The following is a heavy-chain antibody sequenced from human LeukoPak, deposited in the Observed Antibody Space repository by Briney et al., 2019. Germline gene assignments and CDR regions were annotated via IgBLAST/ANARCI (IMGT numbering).Heavy chain of an antibody. V-gene: IGHV4-30-4*08. D-gene: IGHD1-26*01. J-gene: IGHJ3*02. CDR2: IYYSGST. CDR3: ARDGGSYYTGADAFDI. Sequence: PSQTLSLTCTVSGGSISSGDYYWSWIRQPPGKGLEWIGYIYYSGSTYYNPSLKSRVTISVDTSKNQFSLKLSSVTAADTAVYYCARDGGSYYTGADAFDIWGQGTMVTVFS. CDR1: GGSISSGDYY.